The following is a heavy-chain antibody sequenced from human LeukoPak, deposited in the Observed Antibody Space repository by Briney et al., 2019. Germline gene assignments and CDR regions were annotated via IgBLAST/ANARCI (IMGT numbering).Heavy chain of an antibody. CDR1: GYTFTSSG. V-gene: IGHV1-18*01. CDR3: ARDQPKTMIVVVRYYYYGMDV. Sequence: ASVKVSCKASGYTFTSSGISWVRQAPGQGLEWMGWISAYNGNTNYAQKLQGRVTMTTDTSTSTAYMELRSLRSDDTAVYYCARDQPKTMIVVVRYYYYGMDVWGQGTTVTVSS. J-gene: IGHJ6*02. D-gene: IGHD3-22*01. CDR2: ISAYNGNT.